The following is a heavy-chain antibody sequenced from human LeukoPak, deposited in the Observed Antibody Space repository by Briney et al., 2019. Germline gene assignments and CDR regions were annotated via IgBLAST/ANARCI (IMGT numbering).Heavy chain of an antibody. CDR3: ARDRGSYLYWYFDL. J-gene: IGHJ2*01. CDR2: IYYSGST. Sequence: ETLSLTCTVSGGSIRGYYWSWIRQPPGKGLEWIGYIYYSGSTNYNPSLTSRVTISVDTSKNQFSLKLSSVTAADTAVYYCARDRGSYLYWYFDLWGRGTLVTVSS. V-gene: IGHV4-59*01. D-gene: IGHD1-26*01. CDR1: GGSIRGYY.